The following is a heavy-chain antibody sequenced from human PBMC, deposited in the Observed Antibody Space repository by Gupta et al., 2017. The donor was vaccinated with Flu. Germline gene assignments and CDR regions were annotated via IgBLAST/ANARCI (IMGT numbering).Heavy chain of an antibody. V-gene: IGHV1-69*06. D-gene: IGHD5-24*01. CDR1: GDSLRTYA. CDR3: ARSRTSQFYYMDV. Sequence: QVQLVQSGAAMKKPGSSVNISCKASGDSLRTYAFVWVRQAPGQGLEWMAAIIPVFGTPHYAQKFLGRVTVTADKSTATTYMEVTNLRSDDTAVYFCARSRTSQFYYMDVWGEGTTVTVSS. CDR2: IIPVFGTP. J-gene: IGHJ6*03.